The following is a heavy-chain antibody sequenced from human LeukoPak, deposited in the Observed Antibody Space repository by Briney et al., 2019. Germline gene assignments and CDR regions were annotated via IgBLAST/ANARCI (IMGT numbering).Heavy chain of an antibody. CDR1: GGSISSSNW. CDR3: ARMWASRNYGDYNRDY. CDR2: IYHSGST. Sequence: SETLSLTCAVSGGSISSSNWWSWVRPPPGKGLEWIGEIYHSGSTNYNPSLKSRVTISVDKSKNQFSLKLSSVTAADTAVYYCARMWASRNYGDYNRDYWGQGTLVTVSS. D-gene: IGHD4-17*01. V-gene: IGHV4-4*02. J-gene: IGHJ4*02.